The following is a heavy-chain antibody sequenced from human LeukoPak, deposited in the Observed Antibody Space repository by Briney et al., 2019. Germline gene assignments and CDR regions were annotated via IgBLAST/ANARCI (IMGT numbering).Heavy chain of an antibody. Sequence: ASVKVSCKASGYTFTSYAMHWVRQAPGQRLEWMGWINAGNGNTKYSQKFQGRVTMTRDTSTSTVYMELSSLRSEDTAVYYCARDQLVVAARNHYYYYGMDVWGQGTTVTVSS. J-gene: IGHJ6*02. V-gene: IGHV1-3*01. CDR2: INAGNGNT. CDR1: GYTFTSYA. D-gene: IGHD2-15*01. CDR3: ARDQLVVAARNHYYYYGMDV.